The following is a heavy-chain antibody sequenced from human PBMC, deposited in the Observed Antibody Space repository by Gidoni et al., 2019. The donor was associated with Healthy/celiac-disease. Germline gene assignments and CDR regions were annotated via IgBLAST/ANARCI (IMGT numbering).Heavy chain of an antibody. D-gene: IGHD3-10*01. CDR3: ANSHYYGSGPPGD. J-gene: IGHJ4*02. CDR2: ISVSGGST. V-gene: IGHV3-23*01. Sequence: EVQLLESGGGLVQPGGSLRLSCAASGFTFSSYAMSWVRQAPGKGLGLFSAISVSGGSTYYADSVKGRFTISRDNSKNTLYLQMNSLRAEDTAVYYCANSHYYGSGPPGDWGQGTLVTVSS. CDR1: GFTFSSYA.